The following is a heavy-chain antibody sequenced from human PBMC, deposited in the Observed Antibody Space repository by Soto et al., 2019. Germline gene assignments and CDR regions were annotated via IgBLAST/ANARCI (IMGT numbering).Heavy chain of an antibody. Sequence: QVQLVQSGAEVKKPGSSVKVSCKASGGTFSSYAISWVRQAPGQGLEWMGGIIPIFGTANYAQKFQGRVTITADESTSTAYMELSSLRSEDTAVYYCAREMGYYDSGSHLGYWFDPWGQGTLVTVSS. CDR2: IIPIFGTA. D-gene: IGHD3-10*01. CDR1: GGTFSSYA. J-gene: IGHJ5*02. CDR3: AREMGYYDSGSHLGYWFDP. V-gene: IGHV1-69*01.